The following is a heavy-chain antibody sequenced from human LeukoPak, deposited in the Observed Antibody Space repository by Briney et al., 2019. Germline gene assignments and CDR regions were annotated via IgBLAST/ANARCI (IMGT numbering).Heavy chain of an antibody. CDR1: GGSISSSSYY. D-gene: IGHD3-3*01. CDR3: AREAPFWSGPAYYYHMDV. V-gene: IGHV4-39*07. J-gene: IGHJ6*03. CDR2: IYYSGST. Sequence: SETLSLPCTVSGGSISSSSYYWGWIRQPPGKGLEWIGSIYYSGSTYYNPSLKSRVTISVDTSKNQFSLKLSSVTAADTAVYYCAREAPFWSGPAYYYHMDVWGKGTTVTVSS.